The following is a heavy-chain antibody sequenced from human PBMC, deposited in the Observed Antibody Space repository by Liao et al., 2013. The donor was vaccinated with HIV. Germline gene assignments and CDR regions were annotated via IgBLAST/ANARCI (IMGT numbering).Heavy chain of an antibody. D-gene: IGHD6-19*01. V-gene: IGHV4-61*02. J-gene: IGHJ4*02. Sequence: QLLLQESGPGLVKPSQTLSLTCTVSGGSISSGSYYWSWIRQPAGKGLEWIGRVYTTGSTNYNPSLKSRITMSLDTSKNQFSLNLRSVTAADTAVYYCARGRYSSGSYYFDHWGQGTLVTVSS. CDR3: ARGRYSSGSYYFDH. CDR1: GGSISSGSYY. CDR2: VYTTGST.